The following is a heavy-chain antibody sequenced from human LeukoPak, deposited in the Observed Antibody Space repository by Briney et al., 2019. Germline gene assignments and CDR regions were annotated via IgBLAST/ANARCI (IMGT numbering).Heavy chain of an antibody. D-gene: IGHD3-16*01. Sequence: ASVKISCKVSGYAFTDYYMHWVQQAPGKGLEWMGLVDPEDGETIYAEKFQGRVTITADTSTDTAYMELSSLRSEDTAVYYCATSGGLRFAFDIWGQGTMVTVSS. V-gene: IGHV1-69-2*01. J-gene: IGHJ3*02. CDR2: VDPEDGET. CDR1: GYAFTDYY. CDR3: ATSGGLRFAFDI.